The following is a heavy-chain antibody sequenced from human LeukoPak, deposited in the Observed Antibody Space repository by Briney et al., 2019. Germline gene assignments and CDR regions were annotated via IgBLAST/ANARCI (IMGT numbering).Heavy chain of an antibody. Sequence: PSETLSLTCTVYGGSISSYYWRWIRQPPGKGLEWIGYIYYSGSTNYNPSLKSRVTISVDTSKNQFSLKLSSVNAADTAVYYCARVRYSSSWYYFDYWGQGTLVTVSS. CDR3: ARVRYSSSWYYFDY. D-gene: IGHD6-13*01. CDR1: GGSISSYY. V-gene: IGHV4-59*01. CDR2: IYYSGST. J-gene: IGHJ4*02.